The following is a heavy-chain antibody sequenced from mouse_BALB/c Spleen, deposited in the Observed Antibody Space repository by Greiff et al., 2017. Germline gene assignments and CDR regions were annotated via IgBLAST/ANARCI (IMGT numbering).Heavy chain of an antibody. Sequence: EVKLVESGGGLVQPGGSLRLSCATSGFTFTDYYMSWVRQPPGKALEWLGFIRNKANGYTTEYSASVKGRFTISRDNSQSILYLQMNTLRAEDSATYYCAREYGNPYYAMDYWGQGTSVTVSS. CDR1: GFTFTDYY. CDR2: IRNKANGYTT. V-gene: IGHV7-3*02. D-gene: IGHD2-10*02. CDR3: AREYGNPYYAMDY. J-gene: IGHJ4*01.